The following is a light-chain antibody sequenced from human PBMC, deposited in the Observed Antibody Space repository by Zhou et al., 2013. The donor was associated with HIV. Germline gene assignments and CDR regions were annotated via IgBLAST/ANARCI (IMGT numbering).Light chain of an antibody. J-gene: IGKJ1*01. V-gene: IGKV3-20*01. CDR1: QSVSSSS. CDR2: GAA. Sequence: EIVLTQSPGTLSLSPGERATLSCRASQSVSSSSLAWYQQKPGQAPRLVMYGAATRATGIPDRFSGSGSGTDFTLTISRLEPEDFAVYYCQQYGGSPRTFGQGTKVEIK. CDR3: QQYGGSPRT.